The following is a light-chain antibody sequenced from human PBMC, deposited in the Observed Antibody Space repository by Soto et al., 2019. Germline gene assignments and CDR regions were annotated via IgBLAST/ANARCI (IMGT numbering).Light chain of an antibody. V-gene: IGKV1-5*03. CDR3: QQFHGYSPWT. Sequence: DIQMTQSPSTLSASVGDSVTITCRASQSVGTWLAWYQQKPGKAPKLLIYQASTLETGVPSTFSGSASGTEFALTISSLQPDDFATYYCQQFHGYSPWTFGPGNRVELK. J-gene: IGKJ1*01. CDR2: QAS. CDR1: QSVGTW.